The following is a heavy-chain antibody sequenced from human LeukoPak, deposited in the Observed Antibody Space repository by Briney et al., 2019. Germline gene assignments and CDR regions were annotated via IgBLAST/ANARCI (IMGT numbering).Heavy chain of an antibody. Sequence: RGSLRLSCAASGFTFSSYTMNWVRQAPGKGLEWVSSISSSSSYIFDADSVKGRFTISRDNAKNSLYLQMNSLRAEDTAVYYCARGRNDYGSGSYYQIYPFDYWGQGTLVTVSS. CDR3: ARGRNDYGSGSYYQIYPFDY. CDR1: GFTFSSYT. D-gene: IGHD3-10*01. J-gene: IGHJ4*02. CDR2: ISSSSSYI. V-gene: IGHV3-21*01.